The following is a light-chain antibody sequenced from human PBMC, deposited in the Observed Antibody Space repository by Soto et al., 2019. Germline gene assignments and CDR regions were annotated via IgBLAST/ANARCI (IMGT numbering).Light chain of an antibody. V-gene: IGKV1-27*01. CDR2: AAS. CDR3: QKYTNVPT. J-gene: IGKJ4*01. CDR1: QGISNY. Sequence: DIQMTQSPSSLSASVGDRVTITCRASQGISNYLAWYQQIPVKVPKLLISAASTLQSGVPARFSGSGSGTDFTLTISSLQPEDVATYYCQKYTNVPTFGGGTKVEIK.